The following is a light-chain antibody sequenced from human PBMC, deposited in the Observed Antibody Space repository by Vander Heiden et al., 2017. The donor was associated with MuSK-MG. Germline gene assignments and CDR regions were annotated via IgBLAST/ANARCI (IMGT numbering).Light chain of an antibody. CDR1: QSVLYSSNNNNY. V-gene: IGKV4-1*01. CDR2: WAS. CDR3: QQDDSFPIT. Sequence: DIVMTQSPDSLAVSLGERATINCKSSQSVLYSSNNNNYLAWYQQKPGQPPKLLIYWASTRESGVPDRFSGSGSGTDFTLTISSLQAEDVAVYYCQQDDSFPITFGGGTKVXIK. J-gene: IGKJ4*01.